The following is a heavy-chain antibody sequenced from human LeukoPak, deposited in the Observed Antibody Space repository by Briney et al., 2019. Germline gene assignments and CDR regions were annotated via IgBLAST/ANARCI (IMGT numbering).Heavy chain of an antibody. V-gene: IGHV1-2*02. CDR3: ARDADPYDSSGWLVY. CDR2: INPNSGGT. D-gene: IGHD3-22*01. CDR1: GYTFTGYY. Sequence: GASVKVSCKASGYTFTGYYMHWVRQAPGQGLEWMGWINPNSGGTNYAQKFQGRVTMTRDTSIITAYMELSRLRSDDTAVYYCARDADPYDSSGWLVYWGQGTLVTVSS. J-gene: IGHJ4*02.